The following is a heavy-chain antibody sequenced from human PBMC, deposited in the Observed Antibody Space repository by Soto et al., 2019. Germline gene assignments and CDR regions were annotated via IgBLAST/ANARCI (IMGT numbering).Heavy chain of an antibody. J-gene: IGHJ5*02. CDR3: ARHHGPTTSENWFDP. CDR1: GYTFFTYD. D-gene: IGHD5-12*01. Sequence: QVHLVQSGVEVKTPGASVKVSCQASGYTFFTYDISWVRQAPGQGLEWMGRISTYSGDTKNAQKFQSRVTMTTDTSTTTAYLKLRSLRSDDTAVYYCARHHGPTTSENWFDPWGQGTLVTVSS. V-gene: IGHV1-18*01. CDR2: ISTYSGDT.